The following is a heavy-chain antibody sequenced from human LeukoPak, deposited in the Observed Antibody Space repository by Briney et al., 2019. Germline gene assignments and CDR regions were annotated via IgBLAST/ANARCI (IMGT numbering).Heavy chain of an antibody. J-gene: IGHJ4*02. D-gene: IGHD2-21*02. CDR3: ARVVVTTMDY. CDR2: ISSSGTTI. V-gene: IGHV3-48*03. CDR1: GFTFSSYE. Sequence: GGSLTLSCAASGFTFSSYEMNWVRHAPGKGLERVSFISSSGTTIYYAASLKGRFTISRDNAKNSLYLQMSSLRADDTAVYYCARVVVTTMDYCGQGTLVTVSS.